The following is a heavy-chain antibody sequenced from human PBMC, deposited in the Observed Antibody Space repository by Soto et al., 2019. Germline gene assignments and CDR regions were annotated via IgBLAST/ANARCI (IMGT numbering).Heavy chain of an antibody. Sequence: SESLSLTCSVSDGSVTGYCWSWIRQPPGKGLEWIGCIDYNGIAHYNPSLTSRVTMSLDTSNKHFSLKLSSVTTTDTAVYYCARGPDYSKVGYWGQGTLVTVSS. CDR3: ARGPDYSKVGY. V-gene: IGHV4-59*02. CDR2: IDYNGIA. CDR1: DGSVTGYC. D-gene: IGHD4-4*01. J-gene: IGHJ4*02.